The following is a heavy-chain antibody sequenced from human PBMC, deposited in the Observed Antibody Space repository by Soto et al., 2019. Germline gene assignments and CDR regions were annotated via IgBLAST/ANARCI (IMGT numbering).Heavy chain of an antibody. Sequence: QITLKESGPTLQKPTQTLTLTCSISGLSLSTTGVGVGWIRQPPGKALEWLALIYWDDDKRYSPSLKSRLTXXXXXXXXXXXXXXXXXXXXXXXXXXXXXXXKGLGRRSFDFWGQGTMVT. J-gene: IGHJ3*01. D-gene: IGHD7-27*01. CDR2: IYWDDDK. CDR3: XXXXKGLGRRSFDF. CDR1: GLSLSTTGVG. V-gene: IGHV2-5*02.